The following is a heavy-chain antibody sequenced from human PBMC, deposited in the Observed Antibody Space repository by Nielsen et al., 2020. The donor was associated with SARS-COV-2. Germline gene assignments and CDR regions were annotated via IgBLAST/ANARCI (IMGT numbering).Heavy chain of an antibody. CDR1: GFTFSSYA. CDR2: ISSNGGST. V-gene: IGHV3-64*04. Sequence: GGSLRLSCSASGFTFSSYAMHWVRQAPGKGLEYVSAISSNGGSTYYADSVKGRFTISRDNAKNSLYLQMNSLRAEDTAVYYCARDAWVGATPPTRYYGMDVWGQGTTVTVSS. CDR3: ARDAWVGATPPTRYYGMDV. D-gene: IGHD1-26*01. J-gene: IGHJ6*02.